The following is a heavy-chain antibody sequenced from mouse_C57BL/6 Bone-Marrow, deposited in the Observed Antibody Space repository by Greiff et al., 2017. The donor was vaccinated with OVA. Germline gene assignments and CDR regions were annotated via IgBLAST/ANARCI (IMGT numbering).Heavy chain of an antibody. V-gene: IGHV1-82*01. Sequence: QVQLQQSGPELVKPGASVKISCKASGYAFSSSWMNWVKQRPGKGLEWIGRIYPGDGDTNYNEKFKGKATLTADKSSSTAYMQLSSLTSEDSAVYFCAIYYGSSYFDYWGQGTTLTVSS. CDR3: AIYYGSSYFDY. J-gene: IGHJ2*01. CDR2: IYPGDGDT. D-gene: IGHD1-1*01. CDR1: GYAFSSSW.